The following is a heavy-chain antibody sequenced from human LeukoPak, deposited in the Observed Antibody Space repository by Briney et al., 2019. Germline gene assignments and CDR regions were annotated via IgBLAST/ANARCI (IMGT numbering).Heavy chain of an antibody. J-gene: IGHJ5*02. V-gene: IGHV3-21*01. Sequence: PGGPLRLSCEAPGFTLSGYGMTGVRRAPGRGRDGVQSISSSSSYIYYAASVKGRFTISRDNAKNSLYLQMNSLRAEDTAVYYCARPRNSSSWYRGWFDPWGQGTLVTVSS. CDR3: ARPRNSSSWYRGWFDP. CDR2: ISSSSSYI. D-gene: IGHD6-13*01. CDR1: GFTLSGYG.